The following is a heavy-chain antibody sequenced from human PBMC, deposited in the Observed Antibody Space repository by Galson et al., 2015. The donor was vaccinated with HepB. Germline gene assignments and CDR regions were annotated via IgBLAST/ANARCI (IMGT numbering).Heavy chain of an antibody. J-gene: IGHJ5*02. V-gene: IGHV7-4-1*02. CDR2: INTNTGNP. CDR3: ARDPLCPNGVCYGGWFDP. D-gene: IGHD2-8*01. Sequence: SVKVSCKASGYTLTNYAMNWVRQAPGQGLEWMGWINTNTGNPTYAQGFTGRFVFSLDTSVSTAYLQISSLKAEDTAVYFCARDPLCPNGVCYGGWFDPWGQGTLVTVSS. CDR1: GYTLTNYA.